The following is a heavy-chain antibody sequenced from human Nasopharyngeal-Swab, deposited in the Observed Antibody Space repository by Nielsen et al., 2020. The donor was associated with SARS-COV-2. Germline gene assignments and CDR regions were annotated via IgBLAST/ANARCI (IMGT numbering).Heavy chain of an antibody. D-gene: IGHD3-22*01. CDR3: AKGFYYDSSGPPSVQH. CDR2: ISWNSGSI. Sequence: SLKISCAASGFTFDDYAMHWVRQAPGKGLEWVSGISWNSGSIGYADSVKGRFTISRDNAKNSLYLQMNSLRAEDTALYYCAKGFYYDSSGPPSVQHWGQGTLVTVSS. V-gene: IGHV3-9*01. J-gene: IGHJ1*01. CDR1: GFTFDDYA.